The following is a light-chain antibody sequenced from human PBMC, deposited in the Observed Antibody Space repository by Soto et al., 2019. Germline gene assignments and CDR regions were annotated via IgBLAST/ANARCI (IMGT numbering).Light chain of an antibody. CDR2: LEDTGIY. V-gene: IGLV4-60*02. J-gene: IGLJ2*01. CDR1: SGHSSYI. CDR3: ETWDRNTVV. Sequence: QPVLTQSSSASASLGSSVKPTCTLSSGHSSYIIAWHQQQPGKAPRYLMKLEDTGIYNKGSGVPDRFSGSSSGADRYLTISNLQFEDEADYYCETWDRNTVVFGGGTKVTVL.